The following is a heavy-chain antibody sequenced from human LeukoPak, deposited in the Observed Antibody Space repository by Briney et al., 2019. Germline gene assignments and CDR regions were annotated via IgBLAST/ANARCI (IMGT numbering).Heavy chain of an antibody. D-gene: IGHD3-10*01. CDR2: VYYSGTT. V-gene: IGHV4-59*08. J-gene: IGHJ4*02. CDR3: ARYGVTIVRGGKYYFDN. CDR1: GGSISGYY. Sequence: PSETLSLTCTVSGGSISGYYWSWIRQPPGKGLEWIGYVYYSGTTNYNPSLQSRVTISVDKSKNQFSLKLTPVTAADTAVYYCARYGVTIVRGGKYYFDNWGQGTLVTVSS.